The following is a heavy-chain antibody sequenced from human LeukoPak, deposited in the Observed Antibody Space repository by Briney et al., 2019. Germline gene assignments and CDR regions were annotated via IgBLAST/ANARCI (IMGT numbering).Heavy chain of an antibody. CDR2: ISGSGGST. CDR1: GFTFSSYA. Sequence: GGSLRLSCAASGFTFSSYAMSWVRQAPGKGLEWVSAISGSGGSTYYADSVKGRFTISRDNSKNTLYLQMNSLRVEDTAIYYCARDPLTGSYGVNWLDPWGQGTLVTVSS. V-gene: IGHV3-23*01. CDR3: ARDPLTGSYGVNWLDP. D-gene: IGHD1-26*01. J-gene: IGHJ5*02.